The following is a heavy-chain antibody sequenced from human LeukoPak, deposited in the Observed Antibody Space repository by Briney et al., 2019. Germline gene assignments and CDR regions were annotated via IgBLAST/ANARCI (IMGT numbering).Heavy chain of an antibody. CDR2: ISYDGSNK. V-gene: IGHV3-30*04. D-gene: IGHD1-26*01. J-gene: IGHJ4*02. CDR1: GFTFSSYA. CDR3: AKDQDRRATTFDY. Sequence: GGSLGLSCAASGFTFSSYAMHWVRQAPGKGPEWVAVISYDGSNKYYADSVKGRFTISRDNSKNTLYLQMNSLRAEDTAVYYCAKDQDRRATTFDYWGQGTLVTVSS.